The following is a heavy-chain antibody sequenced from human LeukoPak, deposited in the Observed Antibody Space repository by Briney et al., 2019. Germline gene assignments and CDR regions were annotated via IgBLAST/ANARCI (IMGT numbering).Heavy chain of an antibody. D-gene: IGHD3-22*01. J-gene: IGHJ6*02. CDR1: GFTFSSYG. CDR3: ARDPQGYYDSSGYFERGMDV. V-gene: IGHV3-33*01. Sequence: PGGSLRLSCAASGFTFSSYGMHWVRQAPGKGLEWVAVIWYDGGKKDYADSVKGRFTISRDNSKNTYLQMDSLRAEDTAVYYCARDPQGYYDSSGYFERGMDVWGQGTTVTVS. CDR2: IWYDGGKK.